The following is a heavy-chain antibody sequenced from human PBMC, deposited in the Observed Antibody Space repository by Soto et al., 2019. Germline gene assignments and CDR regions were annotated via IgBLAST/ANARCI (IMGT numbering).Heavy chain of an antibody. V-gene: IGHV3-23*01. J-gene: IGHJ4*02. CDR1: GFTFSSYA. CDR3: ARVFWSGYPPFDY. Sequence: GGSLRLSCAASGFTFSSYAMSWVRQAPGKGLEWVSAISGSGGSTYYADSVKGRFTISRDNSKNTLYLQMNSLRAEDTAVYYGARVFWSGYPPFDYWGQGTLVTVSS. D-gene: IGHD3-3*01. CDR2: ISGSGGST.